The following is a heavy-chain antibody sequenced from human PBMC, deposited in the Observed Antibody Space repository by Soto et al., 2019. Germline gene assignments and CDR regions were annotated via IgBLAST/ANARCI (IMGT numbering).Heavy chain of an antibody. V-gene: IGHV1-58*01. Sequence: GASVKVSCKASGFTFTSSAVQWVRQARGQRLEWIGWIVVGSGNTNYAQKFQERVTITRDMSTSTAYMELSSLRSEDTAVYYCAQGMGAQVPFDIWGQVTMVTVS. CDR2: IVVGSGNT. CDR1: GFTFTSSA. CDR3: AQGMGAQVPFDI. J-gene: IGHJ3*02. D-gene: IGHD2-8*01.